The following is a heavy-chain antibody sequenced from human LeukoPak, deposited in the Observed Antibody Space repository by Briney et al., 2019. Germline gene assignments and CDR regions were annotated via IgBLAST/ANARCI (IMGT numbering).Heavy chain of an antibody. CDR3: ARLRYYYDSSGYYRYFDY. Sequence: PSETLSLTCTVSGGSISSYYWSWIRQPPGKGLEWIGYIYYSGSTNYNPSLKSRVTISVDTSKNQFSLKLSSVTAADTAVYCCARLRYYYDSSGYYRYFDYWGQGTLVTVSS. J-gene: IGHJ4*02. CDR1: GGSISSYY. D-gene: IGHD3-22*01. CDR2: IYYSGST. V-gene: IGHV4-59*01.